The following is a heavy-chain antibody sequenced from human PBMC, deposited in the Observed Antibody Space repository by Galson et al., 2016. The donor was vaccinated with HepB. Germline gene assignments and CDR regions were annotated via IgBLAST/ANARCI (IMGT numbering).Heavy chain of an antibody. CDR1: GFSLSTYG. Sequence: SLRLSCAASGFSLSTYGMNWVRLAPGKGLEWVTGISRKSGDMPYADSVKGRFTISRDNAKNSVYLQMNSVTTEDTALYYCAKEKDSFQVQTPPDAFDVWGQGTMVTVSS. J-gene: IGHJ3*01. CDR3: AKEKDSFQVQTPPDAFDV. CDR2: ISRKSGDM. V-gene: IGHV3-9*01. D-gene: IGHD3-10*01.